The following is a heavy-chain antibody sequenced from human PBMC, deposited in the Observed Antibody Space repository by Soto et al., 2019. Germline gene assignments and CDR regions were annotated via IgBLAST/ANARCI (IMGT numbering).Heavy chain of an antibody. CDR1: GFTFSSYW. CDR3: ARSGPYDSSGYFLFYFQH. V-gene: IGHV3-74*01. CDR2: INSDGSST. D-gene: IGHD3-22*01. J-gene: IGHJ1*01. Sequence: PGGSLRLSCAASGFTFSSYWRHWVRQAPGKGLVWVSRINSDGSSTSYADSVKGRFTISRDNAKNTLYLQMNSLRAEDTAVYYCARSGPYDSSGYFLFYFQHWGQGTLVTVSS.